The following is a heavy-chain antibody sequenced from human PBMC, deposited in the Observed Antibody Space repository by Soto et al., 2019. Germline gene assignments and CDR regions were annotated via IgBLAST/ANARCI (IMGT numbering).Heavy chain of an antibody. V-gene: IGHV3-23*01. Sequence: EVRLLESGGGLVQPGGSLRLSCTTSGFTFDVVAMSWVRQAHGKGPEWVAAISARSERTYYADSVTGRFIISRDNPSNSFYLQMHSLRAEDTAVYYCANESSDTENRLYYMDVWGKGTTVTVSS. J-gene: IGHJ6*03. CDR3: ANESSDTENRLYYMDV. CDR2: ISARSERT. CDR1: GFTFDVVA.